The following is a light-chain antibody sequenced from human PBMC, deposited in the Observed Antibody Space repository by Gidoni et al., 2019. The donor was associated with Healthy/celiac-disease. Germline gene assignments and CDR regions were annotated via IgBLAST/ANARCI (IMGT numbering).Light chain of an antibody. J-gene: IGKJ1*01. CDR1: QSVSSSY. Sequence: NVLTQLPGTLSLSPGERATLSCRASQSVSSSYLAWYQQKPGQAPRLLIYGASSRATGIPDRFSGSGSGTDFTLTISRLEPEDFAVYYCQQYGSSPPWTFGQGTKVEIK. CDR2: GAS. V-gene: IGKV3-20*01. CDR3: QQYGSSPPWT.